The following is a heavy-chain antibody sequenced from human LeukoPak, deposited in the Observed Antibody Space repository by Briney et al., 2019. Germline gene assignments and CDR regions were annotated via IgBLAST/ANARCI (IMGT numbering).Heavy chain of an antibody. CDR2: ISDSGTTI. CDR1: GFTFSDYY. J-gene: IGHJ4*02. Sequence: PGGSLRLSCAASGFTFSDYYMSRIRQAPGKGLEWISYISDSGTTIYYADSVRGRFTISRDNAKNSLYLQVNSLRAEDTAVYYCARVYIAEDFWGQGTLVTISS. D-gene: IGHD2-15*01. CDR3: ARVYIAEDF. V-gene: IGHV3-11*01.